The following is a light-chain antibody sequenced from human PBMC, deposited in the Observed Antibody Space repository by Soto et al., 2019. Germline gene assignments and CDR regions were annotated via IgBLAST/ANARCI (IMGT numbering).Light chain of an antibody. V-gene: IGLV2-14*03. CDR1: SSDVGYYNY. Sequence: QSALTQPASVSGSPGQSITISCTGTSSDVGYYNYVSWYQQHPGKAPKLMIYEVSNRPSGFSNRFSGSKSGNTASLTISGLQAEDEADYYCSSYTSSNTLVFGGGTKLTVL. CDR2: EVS. J-gene: IGLJ2*01. CDR3: SSYTSSNTLV.